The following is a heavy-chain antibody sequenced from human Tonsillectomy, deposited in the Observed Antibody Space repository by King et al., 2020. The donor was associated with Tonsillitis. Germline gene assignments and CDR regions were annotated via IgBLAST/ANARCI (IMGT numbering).Heavy chain of an antibody. V-gene: IGHV4-59*11. D-gene: IGHD6-19*01. CDR2: IYYSGST. CDR3: ARGGWTSDY. CDR1: GGSISPHY. J-gene: IGHJ4*02. Sequence: VQLQESGPGLVKPSETLSLTCTVSGGSISPHYWTWFRQPPGKGLEWIGYIYYSGSTNYNPSLKSRVTISVDTSKNQFSLKLSSVTAADTATYYCARGGWTSDYWGQGTLVTVSS.